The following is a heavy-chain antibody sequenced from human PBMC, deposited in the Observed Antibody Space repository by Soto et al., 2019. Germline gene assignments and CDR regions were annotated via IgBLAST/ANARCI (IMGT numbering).Heavy chain of an antibody. CDR1: GFTFSGSA. CDR2: IRSKANSYAT. Sequence: PGGSLRLSCAASGFTFSGSAMHWVRQASGKGLEWVGRIRSKANSYATAYAASVKGRFTISRDDSKNTAYLQMNSLKTEDTAVYYCTRHEATVTSHDAFDIWGQGTMVTVSS. D-gene: IGHD4-17*01. V-gene: IGHV3-73*01. CDR3: TRHEATVTSHDAFDI. J-gene: IGHJ3*02.